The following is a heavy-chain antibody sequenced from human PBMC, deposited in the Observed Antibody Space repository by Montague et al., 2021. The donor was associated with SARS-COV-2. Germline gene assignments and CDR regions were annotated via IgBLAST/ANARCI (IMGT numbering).Heavy chain of an antibody. D-gene: IGHD1-26*01. Sequence: CAISGDSVASNSAAWIWIRQSPSRGLEWLARTYYRSKWYNEYAVSVKXXINIIPDTSKNHLSLQVNSVTPEDTAVYYCAREGEWELQGPRHSSFYFAMDVWGQGTSVTVSS. V-gene: IGHV6-1*01. CDR1: GDSVASNSAA. J-gene: IGHJ6*02. CDR2: TYYRSKWYN. CDR3: AREGEWELQGPRHSSFYFAMDV.